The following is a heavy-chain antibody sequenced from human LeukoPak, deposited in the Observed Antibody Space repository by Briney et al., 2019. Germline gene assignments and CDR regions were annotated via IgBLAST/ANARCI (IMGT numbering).Heavy chain of an antibody. CDR1: GGSISSYY. V-gene: IGHV4-59*01. Sequence: KTSETLSLTCAVSGGSISSYYWSWIRQPPGKGLEWIGYIYYSGSTNYNPSLKSRVTISVDTSKNQFSLKLSSVTAADTAVYYCARLPTTVTPSSWGQGTLVTVSS. D-gene: IGHD4-17*01. J-gene: IGHJ4*02. CDR3: ARLPTTVTPSS. CDR2: IYYSGST.